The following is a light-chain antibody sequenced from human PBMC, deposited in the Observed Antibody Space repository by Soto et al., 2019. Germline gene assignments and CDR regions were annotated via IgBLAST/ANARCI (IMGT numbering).Light chain of an antibody. J-gene: IGLJ1*01. Sequence: QPVLTQPPSASGTPGQRVTISCSGNSSNIGSNTVNWYRQLPGTAPALLIYSDNQRPSGVPDRISGSKSGTSASLAISGLQSEDEADYYCAAWDDSLNGYVFGTGTKLTVL. V-gene: IGLV1-44*01. CDR1: SSNIGSNT. CDR3: AAWDDSLNGYV. CDR2: SDN.